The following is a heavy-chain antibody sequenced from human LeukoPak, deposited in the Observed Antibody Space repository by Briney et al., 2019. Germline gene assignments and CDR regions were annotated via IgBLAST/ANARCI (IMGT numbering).Heavy chain of an antibody. J-gene: IGHJ6*03. CDR1: GFTFSSYS. Sequence: PGGSLRLSCAASGFTFSSYSMNWVRQAPGKGLEWVSSISSSSSYIYYADSVKGRFTISRDNAKNSLYLQMNSLRAEDTAVYYCARVPGMFYYYYMDVWGKGTTVTISS. D-gene: IGHD1-1*01. CDR3: ARVPGMFYYYYMDV. CDR2: ISSSSSYI. V-gene: IGHV3-21*01.